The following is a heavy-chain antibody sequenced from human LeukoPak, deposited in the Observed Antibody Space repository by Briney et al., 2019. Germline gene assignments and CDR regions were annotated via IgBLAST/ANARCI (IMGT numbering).Heavy chain of an antibody. CDR2: ITCDGSVI. V-gene: IGHV3-74*01. D-gene: IGHD4-17*01. CDR3: ARRGGLGYGDLDY. Sequence: GESLRLSCAASGFTFSSYWMHGGRQAPGKGLVWVSRITCDGSVITIADSVKGRFSISRDNAKNTPYLQMNSLRAEDTAIYYCARRGGLGYGDLDYWGQGILVTVSS. CDR1: GFTFSSYW. J-gene: IGHJ4*02.